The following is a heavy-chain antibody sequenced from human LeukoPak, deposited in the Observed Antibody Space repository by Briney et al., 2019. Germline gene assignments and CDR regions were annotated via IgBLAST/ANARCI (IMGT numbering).Heavy chain of an antibody. CDR1: GGSISSYY. J-gene: IGHJ6*02. Sequence: SETLSLTCTVSGGSISSYYWSWIRQPPGKGLEWIGYIHYSGSTNYNPSLKSRVTISVDTSKNQFSLKLSSVTAADTAVYYCARLLGRYYYSYGTDDCGQGNTVTGSS. D-gene: IGHD7-27*01. V-gene: IGHV4-59*01. CDR3: ARLLGRYYYSYGTDD. CDR2: IHYSGST.